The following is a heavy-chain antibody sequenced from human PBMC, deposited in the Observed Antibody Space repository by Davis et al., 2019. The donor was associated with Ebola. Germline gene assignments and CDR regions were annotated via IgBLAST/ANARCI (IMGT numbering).Heavy chain of an antibody. CDR1: GGSISSSSYY. J-gene: IGHJ1*01. V-gene: IGHV4-39*07. D-gene: IGHD2-21*01. Sequence: PSETLSLTCTVSGGSISSSSYYWGWIRQPPGKGLEWIGSIYYSGSTYYNPSLKSRVTISVDTSKNQFSLKLSSVTAADTAVYYCASLVVIANIPDLTPGYFQHWGQGTLVTVSS. CDR2: IYYSGST. CDR3: ASLVVIANIPDLTPGYFQH.